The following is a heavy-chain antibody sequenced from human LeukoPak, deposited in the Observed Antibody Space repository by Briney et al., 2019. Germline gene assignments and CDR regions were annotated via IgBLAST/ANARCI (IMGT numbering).Heavy chain of an antibody. Sequence: GGSLRLSCAASGFTFSDYYMSWIRQAPGKGLEWVSYISSASSYTNYADSVKGRFTISRDNAKNSLYLQMNSLRGEDTAVYYCARGRYCSGGRCYSDFDYWGQGTLVTVFS. CDR1: GFTFSDYY. CDR3: ARGRYCSGGRCYSDFDY. V-gene: IGHV3-11*06. CDR2: ISSASSYT. J-gene: IGHJ4*02. D-gene: IGHD2-15*01.